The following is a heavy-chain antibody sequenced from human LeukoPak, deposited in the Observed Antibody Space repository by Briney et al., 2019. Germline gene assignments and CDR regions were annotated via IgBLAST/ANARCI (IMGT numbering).Heavy chain of an antibody. V-gene: IGHV3-23*01. Sequence: GGSLRLSCAASGFTLSSYAMSWVRQAPGKGLEWVSAISGSGGSTYYADSVKGRFTISRDNSKNTLYLQMNSLRAEDTAVYYCAKSALYYYDSSGYYLNYWGQGTLVTVSS. D-gene: IGHD3-22*01. J-gene: IGHJ4*02. CDR1: GFTLSSYA. CDR3: AKSALYYYDSSGYYLNY. CDR2: ISGSGGST.